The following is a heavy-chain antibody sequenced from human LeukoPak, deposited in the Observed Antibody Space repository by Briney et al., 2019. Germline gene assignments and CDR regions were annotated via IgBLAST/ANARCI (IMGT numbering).Heavy chain of an antibody. J-gene: IGHJ4*02. CDR3: ARPGRSHYLYYFDY. D-gene: IGHD2/OR15-2a*01. CDR1: GFAFNFYA. V-gene: IGHV3-43*02. CDR2: INEDGGST. Sequence: GRSLRLSCAASGFAFNFYAMSWVRQAPGKGLQWVSLINEDGGSTFYADSVRGRFTISRDNSKSSLYLQMDSLSTDDSALYYCARPGRSHYLYYFDYWGQGTLVTVSS.